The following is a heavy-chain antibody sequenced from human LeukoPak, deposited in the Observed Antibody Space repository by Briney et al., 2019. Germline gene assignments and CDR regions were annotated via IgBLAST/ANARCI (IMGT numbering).Heavy chain of an antibody. CDR2: INTNTGNP. CDR3: AKDTYYYDSSGYHQRILDY. V-gene: IGHV7-4-1*02. Sequence: ASVKVSCKASGYTFTSYGISWVRQAPGQGLEWMGWINTNTGNPTYAQGFTGRFVFSLDTSVSTAYLQISSLKAEDTAVYYCAKDTYYYDSSGYHQRILDYWGQGTLVTVSS. CDR1: GYTFTSYG. D-gene: IGHD3-22*01. J-gene: IGHJ4*02.